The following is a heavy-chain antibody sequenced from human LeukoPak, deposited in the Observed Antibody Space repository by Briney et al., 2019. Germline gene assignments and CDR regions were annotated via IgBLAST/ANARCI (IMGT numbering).Heavy chain of an antibody. Sequence: QPGGSLRLSCAVSGITFSSYAMSWVRQAPGKGLEWVSAISGSGGSTYYADSVKGRFTISRDNSKNTLYLQMNSLRAEDTAVYYCASSSYGDYTPRGRTTLDYWGQGTLVTVSS. V-gene: IGHV3-23*01. J-gene: IGHJ4*02. CDR2: ISGSGGST. CDR3: ASSSYGDYTPRGRTTLDY. D-gene: IGHD4-17*01. CDR1: GITFSSYA.